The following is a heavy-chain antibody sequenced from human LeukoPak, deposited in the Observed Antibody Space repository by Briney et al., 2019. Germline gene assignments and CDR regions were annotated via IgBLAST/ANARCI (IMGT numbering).Heavy chain of an antibody. Sequence: GGSLRLSCAASGFDCSRYWMTSVRQAPGKGLEWVANIEQDGGEEYYVDSVKGRFTISRDNAKNSLYLQMNSLRVEDTAVYYCARGRYVDWLFDYWGQGTLVTVPS. D-gene: IGHD3-9*01. CDR1: GFDCSRYW. CDR2: IEQDGGEE. J-gene: IGHJ4*02. V-gene: IGHV3-7*03. CDR3: ARGRYVDWLFDY.